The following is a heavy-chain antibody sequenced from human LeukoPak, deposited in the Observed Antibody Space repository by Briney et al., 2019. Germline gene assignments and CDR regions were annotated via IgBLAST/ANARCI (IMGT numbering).Heavy chain of an antibody. CDR2: IYHSGST. J-gene: IGHJ4*02. CDR3: ARLSSSWYLYFDY. Sequence: PSETLSLTCAVSGGSISSGGYSWSWIRHPPGKGLGWIGYIYHSGSTYYNPSLKSRVTISVDRSKNQFSLKLSSVTAADTAVYYCARLSSSWYLYFDYWGQGTLVTVSS. CDR1: GGSISSGGYS. D-gene: IGHD6-13*01. V-gene: IGHV4-30-2*01.